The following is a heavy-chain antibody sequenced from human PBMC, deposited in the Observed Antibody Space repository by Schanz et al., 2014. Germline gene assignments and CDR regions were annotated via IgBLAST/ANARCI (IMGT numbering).Heavy chain of an antibody. CDR1: GFIFSSYG. J-gene: IGHJ4*02. D-gene: IGHD2-2*01. Sequence: QVQLVESGGGVVQPGRSLRLSCAASGFIFSSYGLHWVRQAPGKGLEWVAFIWYDGSNKYYADSVKGRFTMSRDNSKNTLYLQMNSLRAEDTAVYYCAKDLLYGAPMPLNHLDYWGQGTLVTVSS. CDR2: IWYDGSNK. V-gene: IGHV3-33*06. CDR3: AKDLLYGAPMPLNHLDY.